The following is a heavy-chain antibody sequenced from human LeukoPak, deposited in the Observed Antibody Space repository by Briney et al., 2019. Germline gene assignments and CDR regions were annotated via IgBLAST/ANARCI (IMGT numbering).Heavy chain of an antibody. CDR3: ARDPSWEGY. D-gene: IGHD1-26*01. Sequence: SETLSLTCAVYGGSFSGYYWSWIRQPPGKGLEWIGEVNHSGSTNYNPSLKSRVTISVDTSKNQFSLKLSSVTAADTAVYYCARDPSWEGYWGQGTLVTVSS. CDR2: VNHSGST. CDR1: GGSFSGYY. V-gene: IGHV4-34*01. J-gene: IGHJ4*02.